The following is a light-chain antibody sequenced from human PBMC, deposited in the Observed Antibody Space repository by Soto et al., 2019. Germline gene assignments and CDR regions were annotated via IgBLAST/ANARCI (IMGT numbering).Light chain of an antibody. CDR1: QSVSSSY. CDR3: QQYGSSPPWT. J-gene: IGKJ1*01. CDR2: GAS. Sequence: EIVLTQSPGTLSLSPGERATLSCRASQSVSSSYLAWYQQKPGQAPRLLIYGASSRATGIPDRCSGSGSGTDLTLTMSRLEPEGFAVYYCQQYGSSPPWTFGQGTKVEIK. V-gene: IGKV3-20*01.